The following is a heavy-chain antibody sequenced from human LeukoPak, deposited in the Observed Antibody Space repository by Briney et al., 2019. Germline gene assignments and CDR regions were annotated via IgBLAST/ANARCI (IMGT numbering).Heavy chain of an antibody. CDR1: GFTFSSHS. J-gene: IGHJ4*02. Sequence: PGGSLRLSCVVPGFTFSSHSVNWVRQALGKGLEWVLSITTSNYIFYAESVKGRFTISRDNANNALYLQMTSLRAEDTAVYYCVREQARAGSFDYWGQGTLVTVSS. CDR2: ITTSNYI. V-gene: IGHV3-21*01. D-gene: IGHD6-19*01. CDR3: VREQARAGSFDY.